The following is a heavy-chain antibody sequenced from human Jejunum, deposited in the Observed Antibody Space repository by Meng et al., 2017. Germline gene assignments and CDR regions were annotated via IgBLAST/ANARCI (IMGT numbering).Heavy chain of an antibody. CDR3: ARFDISTAGRGDY. J-gene: IGHJ4*02. Sequence: QLQDPGPGLGTRARPLSLTWASSGGSITSSNWWSWLRQPPGKGLQWIGEIFHSGSTNYNPPLKSRVTISVDKSKNQFSLKVTSVTAADTATYYCARFDISTAGRGDYWGQGILVTVSS. CDR2: IFHSGST. D-gene: IGHD6-13*01. V-gene: IGHV4-4*02. CDR1: GGSITSSNW.